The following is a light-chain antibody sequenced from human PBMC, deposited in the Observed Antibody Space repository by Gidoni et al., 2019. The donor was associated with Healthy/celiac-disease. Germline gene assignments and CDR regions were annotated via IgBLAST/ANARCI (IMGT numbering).Light chain of an antibody. Sequence: DIQMPQSPSSLSASVGDRVTITCRASQSISSYLNWYQQKPGKAPKLLNYAASSLQSGVPSRFSGSGSGTDFTLTISSLQPEDFATYYCQQSYSTLLLTFGGGTKVEIK. CDR3: QQSYSTLLLT. CDR1: QSISSY. CDR2: AAS. V-gene: IGKV1-39*01. J-gene: IGKJ4*01.